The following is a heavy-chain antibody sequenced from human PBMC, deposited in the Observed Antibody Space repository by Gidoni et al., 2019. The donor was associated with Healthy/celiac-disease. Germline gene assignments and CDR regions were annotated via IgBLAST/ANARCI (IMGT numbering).Heavy chain of an antibody. J-gene: IGHJ4*02. CDR2: IRSKANSYAT. CDR3: TRLVTATPPDY. CDR1: GVTFSGSA. D-gene: IGHD2-21*02. Sequence: EVQLVESGGGLVQPGGSLKLSCAASGVTFSGSAMHWVRQASGKGLEWVGRIRSKANSYATAYAASVKGRFTISRDDSKNTAYLQMNSLKTEDTAVYYCTRLVTATPPDYWGQGTLVTVSS. V-gene: IGHV3-73*01.